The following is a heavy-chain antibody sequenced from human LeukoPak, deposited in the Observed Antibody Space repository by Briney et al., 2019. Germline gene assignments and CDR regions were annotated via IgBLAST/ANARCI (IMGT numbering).Heavy chain of an antibody. Sequence: SQTLSLTCAISGDSVSSNSAAWNWIRQSPSRGLEWLGRTYYRSKWYNDYAVSVKSRITINPDTSKNQFSLQLNSVTPEDTAVYYCARAVIVVVPAAISDYYYYGMDVRGKGTTVTVSS. V-gene: IGHV6-1*01. CDR1: GDSVSSNSAA. CDR2: TYYRSKWYN. CDR3: ARAVIVVVPAAISDYYYYGMDV. D-gene: IGHD2-2*01. J-gene: IGHJ6*04.